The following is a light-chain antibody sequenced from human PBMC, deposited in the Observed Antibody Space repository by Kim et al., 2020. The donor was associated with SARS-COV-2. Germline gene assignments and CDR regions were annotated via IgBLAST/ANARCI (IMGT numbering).Light chain of an antibody. V-gene: IGKV1-33*01. J-gene: IGKJ3*01. CDR3: QQYDNLPLFT. Sequence: DIHMTQSPSSLSASVGDRVTITCQASQDISNYLNWYQQKPGKAPKLLIYDASNLETGVPSRFSGSGSGTDFTFTISSLQPEDIATYYCQQYDNLPLFTFGPGTKVDIK. CDR2: DAS. CDR1: QDISNY.